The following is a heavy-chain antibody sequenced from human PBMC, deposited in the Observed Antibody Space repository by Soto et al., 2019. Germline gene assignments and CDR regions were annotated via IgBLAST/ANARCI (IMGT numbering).Heavy chain of an antibody. CDR2: IYYSGST. J-gene: IGHJ5*02. Sequence: QVQLQESGPGLVKPSQTLSLTCTVSGGSISSGGYYWSWIRQHPGKGLEWIGYIYYSGSTYYNPSLKSRVTISVDTSKNPFSLKLSPVTAADTAVYYGAREEGGGYDHRLFGPWGQGTLVTVSS. D-gene: IGHD5-12*01. CDR1: GGSISSGGYY. CDR3: AREEGGGYDHRLFGP. V-gene: IGHV4-31*03.